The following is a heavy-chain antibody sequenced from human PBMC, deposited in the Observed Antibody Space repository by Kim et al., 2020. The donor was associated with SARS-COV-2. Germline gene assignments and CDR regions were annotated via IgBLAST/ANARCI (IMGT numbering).Heavy chain of an antibody. CDR1: GFTVSSNY. J-gene: IGHJ4*02. Sequence: GGSLRLSCAGSGFTVSSNYMSWVRQAPGQGLEWVSCIYSGGSTYYADSVEGRFTISRDSSKNTLYLQMNSLRDEDTAVYYCATTPYSTGWSTLDSWGQGT. CDR2: IYSGGST. CDR3: ATTPYSTGWSTLDS. D-gene: IGHD6-19*01. V-gene: IGHV3-66*01.